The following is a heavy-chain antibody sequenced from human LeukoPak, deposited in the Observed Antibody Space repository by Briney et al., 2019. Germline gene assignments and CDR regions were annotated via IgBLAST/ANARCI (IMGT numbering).Heavy chain of an antibody. J-gene: IGHJ4*02. CDR3: ARDRIEAAAVVTRSIAVAGTGGFDY. D-gene: IGHD6-19*01. V-gene: IGHV5-51*01. CDR2: ILPGDSDT. CDR1: GCRFSNYW. Sequence: GGSLKISCKGSGCRFSNYWIGWGRQMPGKGLEWVGIILPGDSDTRYSPSFQGQVTISADKSVNTAYLQWSSLKASDTAIYYCARDRIEAAAVVTRSIAVAGTGGFDYWGQGTLITVSS.